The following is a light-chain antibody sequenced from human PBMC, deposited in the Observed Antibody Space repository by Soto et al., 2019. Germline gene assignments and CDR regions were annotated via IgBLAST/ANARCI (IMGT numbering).Light chain of an antibody. CDR2: DVS. V-gene: IGKV1-5*01. CDR1: QTISSW. CDR3: QQCNAFWT. Sequence: IQLTQSPSTQSATVGDIVTITCRASQTISSWLAWYQQKPGKAPKLLIYDVSTLGSGVPSRFSGSGSGTDFTLTISSLHPDDFATYYCQQCNAFWTFGQGTKVDIK. J-gene: IGKJ1*01.